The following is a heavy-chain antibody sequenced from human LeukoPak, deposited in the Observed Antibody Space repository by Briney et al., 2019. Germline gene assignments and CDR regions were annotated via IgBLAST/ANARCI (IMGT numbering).Heavy chain of an antibody. Sequence: GGSLRLSCAASGFTFSSSGMHWVRQAPGKGLEWVAFIRYDGTNKYYADSVQGRFTISRDNSKNTLYLQMNSLRAEDTAVFYCTKDQSYYDSSGYRYFDYWGQGTLVTVSS. V-gene: IGHV3-30*02. J-gene: IGHJ4*02. D-gene: IGHD3-22*01. CDR2: IRYDGTNK. CDR3: TKDQSYYDSSGYRYFDY. CDR1: GFTFSSSG.